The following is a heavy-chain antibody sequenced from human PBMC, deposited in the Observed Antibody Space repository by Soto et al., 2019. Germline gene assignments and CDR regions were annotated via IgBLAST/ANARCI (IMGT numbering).Heavy chain of an antibody. Sequence: SETLSLRCPSSGLYSRNYYGSLLRPPPGKGLEWIGYIYYSGSTDYNPSLKSRVTISVDTSKNQFSLKLSSVTAADTAVYYCARHQQIATFDYWGQGTLVTVSS. V-gene: IGHV4-59*08. CDR1: GLYSRNYY. CDR2: IYYSGST. D-gene: IGHD6-13*01. CDR3: ARHQQIATFDY. J-gene: IGHJ4*02.